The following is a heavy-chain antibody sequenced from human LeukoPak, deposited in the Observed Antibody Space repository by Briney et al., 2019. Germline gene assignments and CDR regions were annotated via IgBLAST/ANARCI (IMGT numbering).Heavy chain of an antibody. V-gene: IGHV3-74*01. CDR2: INSDGSST. Sequence: ESGGSLRLSCAASGFTFSSYWMHWVRQAPGKGLVWVSRINSDGSSTSYADSVKGRFTISRDNAKNTLYLQMNSLRAEDTAVYYCARANYDYVWGSYRSYYFDYWGQGTLVTVSS. D-gene: IGHD3-16*02. CDR1: GFTFSSYW. CDR3: ARANYDYVWGSYRSYYFDY. J-gene: IGHJ4*02.